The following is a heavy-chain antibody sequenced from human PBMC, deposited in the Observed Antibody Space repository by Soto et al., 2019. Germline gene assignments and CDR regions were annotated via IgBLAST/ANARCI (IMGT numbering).Heavy chain of an antibody. D-gene: IGHD6-19*01. CDR3: AHIVVAGLGYYFDY. CDR2: IYWDDDK. V-gene: IGHV2-5*02. Sequence: QITLKESGPTLVKPTQTLTLTCTFSGFSLSSTRMAVGWIRQPPGKALEWLALIYWDDDKRYSPFLKSRLTIPKDTSKNRVVLTMSTMDPVDTARYYCAHIVVAGLGYYFDYWGQGTLVTVSS. J-gene: IGHJ4*02. CDR1: GFSLSSTRMA.